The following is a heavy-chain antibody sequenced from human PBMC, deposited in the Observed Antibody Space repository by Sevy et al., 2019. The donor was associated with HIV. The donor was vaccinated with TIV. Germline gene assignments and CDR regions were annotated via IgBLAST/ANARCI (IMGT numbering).Heavy chain of an antibody. D-gene: IGHD3-10*01. CDR3: VTAMASADSF. J-gene: IGHJ4*02. CDR2: INQDGSTK. CDR1: GFTISSYW. V-gene: IGHV3-7*01. Sequence: GGSLRLSCAASGFTISSYWMLWVRQAPGKGLEWVANINQDGSTKYYLDSVKGRFTISKDNAKNSVVLQMNSLTAEDTGVYFCVTAMASADSFWGQGTLVTVSS.